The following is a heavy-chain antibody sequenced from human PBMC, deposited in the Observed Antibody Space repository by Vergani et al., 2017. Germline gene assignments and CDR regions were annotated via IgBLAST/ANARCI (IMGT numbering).Heavy chain of an antibody. D-gene: IGHD2-15*01. Sequence: VQILESGGGLVQPRGSLRLSCAASGFTFSSSAMSWVRQAPWKGLEWVSALSGSGFSTYYADSVKGRFTSSRDNSKNTLYLQMNSLRAEDTAVDYCAKYSTVVVVAATDWGEGTLVTVSS. V-gene: IGHV3-23*01. CDR2: LSGSGFST. CDR1: GFTFSSSA. CDR3: AKYSTVVVVAATD. J-gene: IGHJ4*02.